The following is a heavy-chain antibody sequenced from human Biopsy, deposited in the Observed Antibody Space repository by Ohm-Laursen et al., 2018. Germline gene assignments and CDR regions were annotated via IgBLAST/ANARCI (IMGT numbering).Heavy chain of an antibody. CDR3: ALGGGSYVNFDH. D-gene: IGHD1-26*01. J-gene: IGHJ4*02. CDR1: GGSFSGYY. CDR2: FRFEDRT. Sequence: SDTLSLTCAVYGGSFSGYYWSWIRQPPGKGLEWIGYFRFEDRTSYNSSLKSRVTISADTSKNQFSLRLSSVTAADTAVYYCALGGGSYVNFDHWGQGTLVTVSS. V-gene: IGHV4-59*07.